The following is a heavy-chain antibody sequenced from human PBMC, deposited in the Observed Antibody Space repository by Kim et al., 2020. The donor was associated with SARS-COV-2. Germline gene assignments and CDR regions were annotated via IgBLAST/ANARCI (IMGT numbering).Heavy chain of an antibody. V-gene: IGHV3-21*01. Sequence: GGSLRLSCAASGFTFSSYSMNWVRQAPGKGLEWVSSISSSSSYIYYADSVKGRFTISRDNAKNSLYLQMNSLRAEDTAVYYCARDLTPRDGYRTKATYYYYGMDVWGQGTTVTVSS. CDR2: ISSSSSYI. CDR1: GFTFSSYS. J-gene: IGHJ6*02. D-gene: IGHD5-12*01. CDR3: ARDLTPRDGYRTKATYYYYGMDV.